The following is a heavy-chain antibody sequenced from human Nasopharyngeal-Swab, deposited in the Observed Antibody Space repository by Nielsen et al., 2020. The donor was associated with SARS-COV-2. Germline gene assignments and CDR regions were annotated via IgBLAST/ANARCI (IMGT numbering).Heavy chain of an antibody. CDR2: ISGGGDTI. CDR1: GFTFSFYE. D-gene: IGHD1-1*01. J-gene: IGHJ4*02. Sequence: SLKISCAASGFTFSFYEMNWVRQAPGKGLEWVAFISGGGDTIFYADSVKGRFTISRDDAKNSLYLQLNTLRVEDTAVYYCVRELDYFDSWGQGTLVTVSS. V-gene: IGHV3-48*03. CDR3: VRELDYFDS.